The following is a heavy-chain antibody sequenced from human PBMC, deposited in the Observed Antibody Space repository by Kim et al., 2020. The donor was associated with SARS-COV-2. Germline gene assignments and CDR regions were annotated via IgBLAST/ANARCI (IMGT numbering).Heavy chain of an antibody. J-gene: IGHJ6*02. CDR3: AKAQPTLLLWWSLSFRYYGMDV. D-gene: IGHD2-21*01. CDR2: ISGSGGST. CDR1: GFTFSSYA. Sequence: GGSLRLSCAASGFTFSSYAMSWVRQAPGKGLEWVSAISGSGGSTYYADSVKGRFTISRDNSKNTLYLQMNSLRAEDTAVYYCAKAQPTLLLWWSLSFRYYGMDVWGQGTTVTVSS. V-gene: IGHV3-23*01.